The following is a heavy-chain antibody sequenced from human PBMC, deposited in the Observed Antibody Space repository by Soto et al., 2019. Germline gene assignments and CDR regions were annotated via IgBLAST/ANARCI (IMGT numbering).Heavy chain of an antibody. D-gene: IGHD3-10*01. CDR1: GFTFSSYS. Sequence: EVQLVESGGGLVKPGGSLRLSCAASGFTFSSYSMNWVRQAPGKGLEWVSSISSSSSYIYYADSVKGRFTISRDNAKNSLYLQMNSLRAEVRAVYYCARGGITMVRGVTLDYWGQGTLVTVSS. CDR3: ARGGITMVRGVTLDY. J-gene: IGHJ4*02. V-gene: IGHV3-21*01. CDR2: ISSSSSYI.